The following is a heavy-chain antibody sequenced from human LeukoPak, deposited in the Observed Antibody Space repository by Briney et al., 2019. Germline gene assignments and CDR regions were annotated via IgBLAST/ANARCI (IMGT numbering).Heavy chain of an antibody. Sequence: PGGSLRLSCTASGFTFGDYAMSWFRQAPGKGLEWVGFIRSKAYGGTTEYAASVKGRFTISRDDSKSIAYLQMNSLKTEDTAVYYCTRDEVGADQSDAFDIWGQGTMVTVSS. CDR2: IRSKAYGGTT. J-gene: IGHJ3*02. V-gene: IGHV3-49*03. CDR3: TRDEVGADQSDAFDI. D-gene: IGHD1-26*01. CDR1: GFTFGDYA.